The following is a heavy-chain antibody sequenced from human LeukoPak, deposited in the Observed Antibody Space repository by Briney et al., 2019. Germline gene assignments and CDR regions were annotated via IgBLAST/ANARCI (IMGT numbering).Heavy chain of an antibody. CDR3: ARVALASQGYFQH. CDR1: GFTFSSYG. D-gene: IGHD3-3*02. V-gene: IGHV3-33*01. Sequence: GGSLRLSCAASGFTFSSYGMHWVRQAPGKGLEWVAVIWYDGSNKYYADSVKGRFTISRDNSKNTLYLQMNSPRAEDTAVYYCARVALASQGYFQHWGQGTLVTVSS. J-gene: IGHJ1*01. CDR2: IWYDGSNK.